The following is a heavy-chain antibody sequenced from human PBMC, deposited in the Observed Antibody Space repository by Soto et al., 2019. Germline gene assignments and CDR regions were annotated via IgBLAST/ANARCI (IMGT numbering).Heavy chain of an antibody. CDR2: IHYSGST. CDR1: GASISRGDYY. CDR3: ARQKLDVPEFFDY. Sequence: PSETLSLTCTVSGASISRGDYYWSWIRQPPGKGLEWIGYIHYSGSTYYNPSLKSRVTISGDTSKNQFSLKLTSVTAADTAMYFCARQKLDVPEFFDYWGQGILVNVSS. J-gene: IGHJ4*02. V-gene: IGHV4-30-4*01. D-gene: IGHD4-4*01.